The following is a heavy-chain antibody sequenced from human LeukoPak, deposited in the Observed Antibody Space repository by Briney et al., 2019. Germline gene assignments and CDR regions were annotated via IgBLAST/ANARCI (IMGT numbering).Heavy chain of an antibody. D-gene: IGHD5-18*01. CDR3: ARSPVTHYFDY. J-gene: IGHJ4*02. Sequence: PGGSLRLSCAPSGFTVSSNYMSWVRQAPGEGLGWVSVIYSGGSTYYADSVKGRFTVSRDNSKNTLYLQINSLAPEDTAVYYCARSPVTHYFDYCGQGTLVTVSP. V-gene: IGHV3-66*01. CDR1: GFTVSSNY. CDR2: IYSGGST.